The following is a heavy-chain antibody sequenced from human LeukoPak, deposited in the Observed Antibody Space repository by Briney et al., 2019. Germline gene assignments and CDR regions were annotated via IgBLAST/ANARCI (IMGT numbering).Heavy chain of an antibody. V-gene: IGHV3-11*01. CDR3: ARDSLAAAGTMGVGYMDV. Sequence: GGSLRLSCAASGFTFSDYYMSWIRQAPGKGLEWVSYVSSSGSTIYYADSVKGRFTISRDNAKNSLYLQMNSLRAEDTAVYYCARDSLAAAGTMGVGYMDVWGKGTTVTISS. CDR2: VSSSGSTI. J-gene: IGHJ6*03. CDR1: GFTFSDYY. D-gene: IGHD6-13*01.